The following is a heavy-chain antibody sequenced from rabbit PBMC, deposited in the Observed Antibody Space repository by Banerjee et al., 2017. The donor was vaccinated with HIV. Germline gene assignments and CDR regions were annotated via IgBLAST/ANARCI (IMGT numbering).Heavy chain of an antibody. V-gene: IGHV1S40*01. CDR2: IYTGSSGST. Sequence: QSLEESGGDLVKPGASLTLTCTASGFSFSSGYYMCWVRQAPGKGPEWIACIYTGSSGSTNYASWAKGRFTISKTSPTTVTLQMTSLTAADTANYFCARRLSSCSGGADNVWGPGTLVTVS. CDR1: GFSFSSGYY. D-gene: IGHD1-1*01. J-gene: IGHJ6*01. CDR3: ARRLSSCSGGADNV.